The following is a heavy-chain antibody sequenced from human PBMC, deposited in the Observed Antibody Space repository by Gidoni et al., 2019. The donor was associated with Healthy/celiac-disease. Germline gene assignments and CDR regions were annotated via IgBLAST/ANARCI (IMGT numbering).Heavy chain of an antibody. CDR2: IGTAGDT. CDR1: GSTFSNYD. Sequence: EVQLVESGGGLVQPGGSLRLSCAAPGSTFSNYDMTWVRQATGKGLERGSAIGTAGDTYYPGSVKGRFTISRENAKNSLYLQMNSLRAGDTAVYYCARDGGGTSMVRGAPYGMDVWGQGTTVTVSS. CDR3: ARDGGGTSMVRGAPYGMDV. J-gene: IGHJ6*02. V-gene: IGHV3-13*04. D-gene: IGHD3-10*01.